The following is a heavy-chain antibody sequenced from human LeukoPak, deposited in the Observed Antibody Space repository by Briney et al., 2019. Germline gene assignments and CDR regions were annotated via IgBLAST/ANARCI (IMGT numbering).Heavy chain of an antibody. CDR2: ISDDGSNK. CDR3: ARDSQYYDFWSGFGTSMDV. D-gene: IGHD3-3*01. J-gene: IGHJ6*02. Sequence: PGGSLRLSCAASGFTFSSYAMHWVRQAPANGLAWVAVISDDGSNKYYADSVKGRFTISRDNSKNTLYLQMNSLRAEDTAVYYCARDSQYYDFWSGFGTSMDVWGQGTTVTVSS. CDR1: GFTFSSYA. V-gene: IGHV3-30-3*01.